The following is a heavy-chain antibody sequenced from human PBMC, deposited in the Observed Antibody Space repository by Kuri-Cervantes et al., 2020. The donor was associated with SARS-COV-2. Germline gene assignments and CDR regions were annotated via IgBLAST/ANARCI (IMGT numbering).Heavy chain of an antibody. CDR3: ARSHGGVAAPKNYYYYGMDV. Sequence: ASVKVSCKASGYTFTSYAMHWVRQAPGQRLEWMGWINAGNGNTKYSQKFQGRVTITRDKSTSTAYMELSSLRSEDTAVYYCARSHGGVAAPKNYYYYGMDVWGQGTTVTVSS. CDR2: INAGNGNT. CDR1: GYTFTSYA. D-gene: IGHD2-15*01. J-gene: IGHJ6*02. V-gene: IGHV1-3*01.